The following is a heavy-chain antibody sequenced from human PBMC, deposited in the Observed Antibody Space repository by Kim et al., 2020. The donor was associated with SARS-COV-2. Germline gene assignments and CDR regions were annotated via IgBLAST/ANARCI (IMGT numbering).Heavy chain of an antibody. CDR3: ACGGHYGDYEWFDY. CDR2: SIPIFGTA. J-gene: IGHJ4*02. CDR1: GGTFISYS. D-gene: IGHD4-17*01. Sequence: SVKVSCKASGGTFISYSISWVRQAPGQGLEWMGWSIPIFGTANYAQKFQGRGTITADESTSTAYMELSSLRSEDTAVYYCACGGHYGDYEWFDYWGQGTLVTVSS. V-gene: IGHV1-69*13.